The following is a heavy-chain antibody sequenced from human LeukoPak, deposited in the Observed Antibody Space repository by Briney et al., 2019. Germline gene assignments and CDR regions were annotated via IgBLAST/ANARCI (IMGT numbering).Heavy chain of an antibody. J-gene: IGHJ4*02. CDR1: GFTFSSYA. D-gene: IGHD2-21*02. CDR2: ISGSGGST. CDR3: AKVVVVVVTAISVGFDY. V-gene: IGHV3-23*01. Sequence: PGGSLRLSCAASGFTFSSYAMSWVRQAPGKGLEWVSAISGSGGSTYYADSVKGRFTISRDNSKNTLYLQMNSLRAEDTAVYYCAKVVVVVVTAISVGFDYWGQGTLVTVSS.